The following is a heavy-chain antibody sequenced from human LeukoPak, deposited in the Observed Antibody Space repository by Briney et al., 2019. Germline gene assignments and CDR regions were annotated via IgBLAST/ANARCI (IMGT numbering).Heavy chain of an antibody. CDR3: ARPRRSGSRPIDY. V-gene: IGHV4-59*08. CDR1: GGSISSYY. CDR2: IYYRGSH. J-gene: IGHJ4*02. D-gene: IGHD1-26*01. Sequence: PSETLSLTCTVSGGSISSYYWSWIRQPPGKGLEGIGYIYYRGSHNYNPSLKRRVTISVDTSKNHFSLKLCSVTAADTAVYYCARPRRSGSRPIDYWAQGTLVTVPS.